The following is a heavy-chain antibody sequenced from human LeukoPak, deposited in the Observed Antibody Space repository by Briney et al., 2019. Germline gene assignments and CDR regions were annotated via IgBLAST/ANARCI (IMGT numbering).Heavy chain of an antibody. J-gene: IGHJ5*02. V-gene: IGHV4-34*01. CDR3: ARVRLYSGNRGTGRRVNWFDP. CDR2: INHSGST. Sequence: SETLSLTCAVYGGSFSGYYWSRIRQPPGKGLEWIGEINHSGSTNYNPSLKSRVTISVDTSKNQFSLKLSPVTAADTAVCYCARVRLYSGNRGTGRRVNWFDPWGQGTLVTVSS. D-gene: IGHD1-26*01. CDR1: GGSFSGYY.